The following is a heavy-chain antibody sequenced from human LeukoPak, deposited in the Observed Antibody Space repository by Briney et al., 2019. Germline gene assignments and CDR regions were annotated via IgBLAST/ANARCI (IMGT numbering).Heavy chain of an antibody. V-gene: IGHV3-30*02. CDR3: AKSGGIVVVVAATIDY. J-gene: IGHJ4*02. Sequence: GGSLRLSCAASGFTFSSYGMHWVRQAPGKGLEWVAFIRYDGSNKYYADSVKGRFTISRDNSKNTLYLQMNSLRAEDTAVYCCAKSGGIVVVVAATIDYWGQGTLVTVSS. CDR1: GFTFSSYG. D-gene: IGHD2-15*01. CDR2: IRYDGSNK.